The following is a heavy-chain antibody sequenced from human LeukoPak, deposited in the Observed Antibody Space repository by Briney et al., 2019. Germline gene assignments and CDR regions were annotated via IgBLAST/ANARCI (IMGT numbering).Heavy chain of an antibody. CDR1: GYTFTSYY. CDR2: INPSGGST. V-gene: IGHV1-46*01. J-gene: IGHJ4*02. D-gene: IGHD6-19*01. CDR3: ARDPTGYSSGWSLGVIDY. Sequence: ASVKVSCKASGYTFTSYYMHWVRQAPGQGLEWMGIINPSGGSTSYAQKFQGRVTMTRDTSTSTVYMELSSLRSEDTAVYYCARDPTGYSSGWSLGVIDYWGQGTLVTVSS.